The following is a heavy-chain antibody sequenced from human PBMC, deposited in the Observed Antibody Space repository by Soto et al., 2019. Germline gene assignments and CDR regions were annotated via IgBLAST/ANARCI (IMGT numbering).Heavy chain of an antibody. Sequence: GGSLRLSCAASGFTFSSYEMNWVRQAPGKGLEWVSYISSSGSTIYYADSVKGRFTISRDNAKNSLYLQMNSLRAEDTAVYYCARVNSYGYYYYGMDVWGQGTTVTVSS. J-gene: IGHJ6*02. CDR1: GFTFSSYE. V-gene: IGHV3-48*03. CDR2: ISSSGSTI. CDR3: ARVNSYGYYYYGMDV. D-gene: IGHD5-18*01.